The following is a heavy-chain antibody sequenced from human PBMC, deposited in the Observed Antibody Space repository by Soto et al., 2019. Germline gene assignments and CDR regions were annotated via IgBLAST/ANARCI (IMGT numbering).Heavy chain of an antibody. CDR3: AGQGCSKHYFYAADC. D-gene: IGHD6-13*01. CDR2: ILHDDADT. Sequence: RGESLKISCKASGYSFTSYWIGWVRHTPGKGLEWMGIILHDDADTRYSPSFEGHVTISADRSTNTAFLHLRSLEAPDTTTYFCAGQGCSKHYFYAADCWGQGNTVTVSS. CDR1: GYSFTSYW. J-gene: IGHJ6*02. V-gene: IGHV5-51*01.